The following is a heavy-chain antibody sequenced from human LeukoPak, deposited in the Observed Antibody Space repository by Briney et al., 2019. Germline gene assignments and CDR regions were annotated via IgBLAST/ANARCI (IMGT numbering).Heavy chain of an antibody. Sequence: SETLSLTCTVSGGSISPYYWSWIRQPPGKGLEWIGDIYYIGGTNYNPSPKSRGTISVDTSKHQFSLKLRPVTAADAGVYYCARDPYSRGPGGLDLWGQGTTVTVSS. CDR3: ARDPYSRGPGGLDL. J-gene: IGHJ6*02. CDR1: GGSISPYY. D-gene: IGHD4-11*01. V-gene: IGHV4-59*01. CDR2: IYYIGGT.